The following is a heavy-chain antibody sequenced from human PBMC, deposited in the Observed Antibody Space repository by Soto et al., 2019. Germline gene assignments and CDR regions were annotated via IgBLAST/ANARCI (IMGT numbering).Heavy chain of an antibody. CDR3: ASGFTHDAFDI. Sequence: HPGGSLRLSCAASGFTVSSNYMSWVRQAPGKGLEWVSVIYSGGSTYYADSVKGRFTISRDNSKNTLYLQMNSLRAEDTAVYYCASGFTHDAFDIWGQGTMVTVS. CDR2: IYSGGST. CDR1: GFTVSSNY. V-gene: IGHV3-66*01. J-gene: IGHJ3*02.